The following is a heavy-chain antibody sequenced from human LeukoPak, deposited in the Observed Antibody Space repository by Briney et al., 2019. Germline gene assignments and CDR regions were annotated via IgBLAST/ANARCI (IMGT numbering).Heavy chain of an antibody. D-gene: IGHD3-10*02. Sequence: GGSLRLSCAASGFTFNKYAMTWVRQAPGQGLEWVSGLSDSGASTFYAESVRGRFTISRDNSKNMLYLHINSLRAEDTAVYYCAKDARTGVWNVGDSWFDPWGQGTLVTVSS. CDR3: AKDARTGVWNVGDSWFDP. CDR2: LSDSGAST. J-gene: IGHJ5*02. V-gene: IGHV3-23*01. CDR1: GFTFNKYA.